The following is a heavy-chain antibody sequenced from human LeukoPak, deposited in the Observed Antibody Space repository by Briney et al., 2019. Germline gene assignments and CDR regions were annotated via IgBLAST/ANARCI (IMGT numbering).Heavy chain of an antibody. CDR1: GGTFSSYA. J-gene: IGHJ4*02. Sequence: ASVKVSCKASGGTFSSYAISWVRQAPGQGLEWMGGIIPIFGTANYAQKFQGRVTITADKSTSTAYMELSSLRSEDTAVYYCARGTTRLYYYDSSGYYSDFDYWGQGTLVTVSS. CDR3: ARGTTRLYYYDSSGYYSDFDY. CDR2: IIPIFGTA. V-gene: IGHV1-69*06. D-gene: IGHD3-22*01.